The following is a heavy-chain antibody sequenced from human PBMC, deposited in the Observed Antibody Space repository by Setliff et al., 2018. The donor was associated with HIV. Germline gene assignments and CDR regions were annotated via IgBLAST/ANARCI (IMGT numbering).Heavy chain of an antibody. CDR1: GGSISSYY. Sequence: SETLSLTCTVSGGSISSYYWSWIRQPAGKGLEWIGRIYTSGSTNYNPSLKSRVTMSVDTSKNQFSLKLSSVTAADTAVYYCARDFDYGDYNWAFDYWGQGTPVTVSS. D-gene: IGHD4-17*01. CDR2: IYTSGST. V-gene: IGHV4-4*07. J-gene: IGHJ4*02. CDR3: ARDFDYGDYNWAFDY.